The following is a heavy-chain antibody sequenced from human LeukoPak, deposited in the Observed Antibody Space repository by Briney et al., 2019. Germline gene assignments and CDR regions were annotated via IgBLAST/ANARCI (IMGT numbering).Heavy chain of an antibody. CDR2: INSDGSDT. V-gene: IGHV3-74*01. CDR3: AKGRGAFDI. D-gene: IGHD3-10*01. Sequence: GGSLRLSCAASGFTFSSYWMYWVRQAPGKGLVWVSRINSDGSDTSYADSVQGRFTISRDNAKNTLYLQMNSLRAEDTAVYYCAKGRGAFDIWGQGTMVTVTS. CDR1: GFTFSSYW. J-gene: IGHJ3*02.